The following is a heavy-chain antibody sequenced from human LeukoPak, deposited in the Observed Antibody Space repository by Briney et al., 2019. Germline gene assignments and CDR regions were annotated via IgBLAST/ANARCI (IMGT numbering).Heavy chain of an antibody. V-gene: IGHV1-18*01. CDR1: GYAFTSYG. CDR2: ISAYNGNT. CDR3: AINYDFWSGYPKFFDY. D-gene: IGHD3-3*01. J-gene: IGHJ4*02. Sequence: SVKVSCKASGYAFTSYGISWVRQAPGQGLEWMGSISAYNGNTNYAQKLQGRVTMTTDTSTSTAYMELRSLRSDDTAVYYCAINYDFWSGYPKFFDYWGQGTLVTISS.